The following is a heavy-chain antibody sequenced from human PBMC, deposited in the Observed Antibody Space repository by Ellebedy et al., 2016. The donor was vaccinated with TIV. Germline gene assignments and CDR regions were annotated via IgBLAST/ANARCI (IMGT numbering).Heavy chain of an antibody. Sequence: GESLKIPCAASGFTFSSYWMSWVRQAPGKGLEWVVNIKPDGSERYYVNSGKGRFTISRDNAKNSLSLQMNSLRPEDTAVYYCARDDERYSYASEYWGRGTMVTVSS. D-gene: IGHD3-16*01. V-gene: IGHV3-7*01. J-gene: IGHJ4*02. CDR1: GFTFSSYW. CDR3: ARDDERYSYASEY. CDR2: IKPDGSER.